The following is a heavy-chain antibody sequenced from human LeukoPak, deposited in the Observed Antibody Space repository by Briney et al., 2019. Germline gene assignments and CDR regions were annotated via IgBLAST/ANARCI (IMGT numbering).Heavy chain of an antibody. CDR3: ARSLYYYGSDSFDI. J-gene: IGHJ3*02. CDR2: IYYSGST. D-gene: IGHD3-10*01. CDR1: GGSISSDY. V-gene: IGHV4-59*01. Sequence: SETLSLTCTVSGGSISSDYWSWIRQPPGKGLEWIGYIYYSGSTNYNPSLKSRVTISVDTSKTQFSLKLSSVTAADTAVYYCARSLYYYGSDSFDIWGQGTMVTVSS.